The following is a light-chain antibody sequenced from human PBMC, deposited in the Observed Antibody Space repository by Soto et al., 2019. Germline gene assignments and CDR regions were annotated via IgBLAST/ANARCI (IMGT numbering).Light chain of an antibody. CDR3: QQYGSSPRT. CDR2: GAS. Sequence: EIVLTQSPATLSLSPGERATLSCRASQSVSNSLGWYQQKPGQAPRLLIYGASSRATGIPDRFSGSGSGTDFTLSISRLESEDFAVYYCQQYGSSPRTFGQGTKVDIK. V-gene: IGKV3-20*01. CDR1: QSVSNS. J-gene: IGKJ1*01.